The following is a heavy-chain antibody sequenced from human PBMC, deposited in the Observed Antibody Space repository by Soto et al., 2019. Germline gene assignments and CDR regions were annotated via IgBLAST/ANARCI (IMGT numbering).Heavy chain of an antibody. CDR1: GYTFTAFY. V-gene: IGHV1-2*02. CDR3: AKEYNPPSAWFDP. CDR2: INPNSGDT. Sequence: ASVKVSCKASGYTFTAFYIHWVRQAPGQGLEWMGWINPNSGDTKLAQQFQGRVTMTRDTSISTAYMELTRLRSDDTALYYCAKEYNPPSAWFDPWGQGTQVTVSS. D-gene: IGHD1-20*01. J-gene: IGHJ5*02.